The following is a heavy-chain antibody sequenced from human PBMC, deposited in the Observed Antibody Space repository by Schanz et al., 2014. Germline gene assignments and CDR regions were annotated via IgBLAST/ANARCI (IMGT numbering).Heavy chain of an antibody. CDR3: ARDRPSGYALDF. Sequence: QVQLVESGGGLVKPGGSLRLSCAVSGFTFSSYGMHWVRQAPGKGLEWVALISYDGSNKHYADSVKGRFTISRDNSKKTLYVQMNSLRAEDTAVYYCARDRPSGYALDFWGQGTLVTVSS. D-gene: IGHD5-12*01. V-gene: IGHV3-30*03. J-gene: IGHJ4*02. CDR1: GFTFSSYG. CDR2: ISYDGSNK.